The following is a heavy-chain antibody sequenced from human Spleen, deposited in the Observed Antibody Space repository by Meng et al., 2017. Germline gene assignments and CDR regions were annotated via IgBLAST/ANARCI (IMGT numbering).Heavy chain of an antibody. CDR2: INTNTGNP. J-gene: IGHJ5*02. V-gene: IGHV7-4-1*02. CDR3: ARGATVVTPFFFDP. Sequence: QVQLVQSGSELKKPGASVKVSCKASGYTFSTYTINWVRQAHGRGLEWMGWINTNTGNPTYAQGFTGRFVFSLDTSVSTAYLQISSLKAEDTAVYYCARGATVVTPFFFDPWGQGTLVTVSS. CDR1: GYTFSTYT. D-gene: IGHD4-23*01.